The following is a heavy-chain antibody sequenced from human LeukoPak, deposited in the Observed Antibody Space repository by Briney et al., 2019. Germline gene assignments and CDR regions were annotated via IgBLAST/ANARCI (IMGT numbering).Heavy chain of an antibody. CDR3: AIGAGGRARNWFDP. CDR2: MNPNSGNT. D-gene: IGHD1-14*01. J-gene: IGHJ5*02. V-gene: IGHV1-8*03. Sequence: GASVKVSCKASGYTFTSYDINWVRQATGQGLEWMGWMNPNSGNTGYARKFQGRVTITRNTSIRTAYMELSSLRSEDTAVYYCAIGAGGRARNWFDPWGQGTLVTVSS. CDR1: GYTFTSYD.